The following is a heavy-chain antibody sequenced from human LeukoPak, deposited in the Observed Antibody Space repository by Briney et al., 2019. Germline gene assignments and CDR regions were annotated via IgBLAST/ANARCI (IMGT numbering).Heavy chain of an antibody. CDR3: AREGRKSAFDI. V-gene: IGHV3-11*05. D-gene: IGHD3-10*01. J-gene: IGHJ3*02. Sequence: GSLRLSCAASGFTFSDYYMSWIRQAPGKGLEWVSYISSSSSYTNYADSVKGRFTISRDNAKNSLYLQMNSLRAEDTAVYYCAREGRKSAFDIWGQGTMVTVSS. CDR1: GFTFSDYY. CDR2: ISSSSSYT.